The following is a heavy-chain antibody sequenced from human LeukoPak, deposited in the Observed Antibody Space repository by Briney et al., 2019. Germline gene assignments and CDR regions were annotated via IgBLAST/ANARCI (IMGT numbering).Heavy chain of an antibody. Sequence: KTSETLSLTCTVSGGSISSSSYYWGWIRQPPGKGLEWIESIYYSGSTYYNPSLKSRVTISVDTSKNQFSLKLSSVTAADTAVYYCARADPNGGIAEDYWGQGTLVTVSS. CDR1: GGSISSSSYY. J-gene: IGHJ4*02. D-gene: IGHD6-13*01. CDR3: ARADPNGGIAEDY. V-gene: IGHV4-39*07. CDR2: IYYSGST.